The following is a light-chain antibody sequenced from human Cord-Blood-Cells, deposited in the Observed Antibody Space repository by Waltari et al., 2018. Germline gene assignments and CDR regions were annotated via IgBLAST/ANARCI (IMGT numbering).Light chain of an antibody. Sequence: QPVLTPPASLSASPGAWAGLTCTLRSGIKVGTYSIHWDQQKPGSPPQLLLRYKSDSDKQQGSGVPSRVSGSKDASANAGISLISGLQSEDEADYDCMIWHSSAYVSGGGTKLTVL. CDR2: YKSDSDK. J-gene: IGLJ2*01. CDR1: SGIKVGTYS. V-gene: IGLV5-45*01. CDR3: MIWHSSAYV.